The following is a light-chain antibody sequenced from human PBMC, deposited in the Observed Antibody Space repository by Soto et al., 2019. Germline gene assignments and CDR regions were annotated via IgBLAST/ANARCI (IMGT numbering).Light chain of an antibody. J-gene: IGKJ1*01. CDR3: HQYDNWWT. CDR1: QSVSSN. CDR2: GAS. Sequence: EIVMAQSPAPLSVSPGERATLSCRASQSVSSNLAWYQQKRGQAPRLLIYGASSRATGIPARFSGSGSGTDFTLTISSLQPEDFAVYYCHQYDNWWTLGQGTKVDIK. V-gene: IGKV3-15*01.